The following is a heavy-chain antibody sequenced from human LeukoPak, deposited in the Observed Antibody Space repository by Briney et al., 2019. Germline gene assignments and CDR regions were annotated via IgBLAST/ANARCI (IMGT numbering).Heavy chain of an antibody. CDR2: IYTSGST. J-gene: IGHJ4*02. Sequence: TSETLSLTCTVSGGSISSGSYYWSWIRQPAGKGLEWMGRIYTSGSTNYNPSLKSRVTISVDTSKNQFSLKLSSVTAADTAVYYCARESITMIVGYYFDYWGQGTLVTVSS. D-gene: IGHD3-22*01. CDR1: GGSISSGSYY. CDR3: ARESITMIVGYYFDY. V-gene: IGHV4-61*02.